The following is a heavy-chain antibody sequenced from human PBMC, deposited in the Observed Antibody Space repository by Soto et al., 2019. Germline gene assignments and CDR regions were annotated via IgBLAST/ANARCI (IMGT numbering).Heavy chain of an antibody. J-gene: IGHJ5*02. D-gene: IGHD4-17*01. CDR1: GGSISSGGYY. CDR2: IYYSGST. Sequence: QVQLQESGPGLVKPSQTLSLTCTVSGGSISSGGYYWSWIRQHPGKGLEWIGYIYYSGSTYYNPSLKNPVTIAVDTSKNQFSLKLSSVTAADTAVYYFARDYGDYINWFDPWGQGTRVTVSS. CDR3: ARDYGDYINWFDP. V-gene: IGHV4-31*01.